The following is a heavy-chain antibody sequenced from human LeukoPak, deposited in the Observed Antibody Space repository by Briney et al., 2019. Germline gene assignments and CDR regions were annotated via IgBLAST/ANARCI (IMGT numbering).Heavy chain of an antibody. Sequence: ASVKVSCKASGYTFTSYAMHWVRQAPGQRLEWMGWINAGNGNTKYSQEFQGRVTITRDTSASTAYMELSSLRSEDMAVYYCAGATRIAVAGPVGLDYWGQGTLVTVSS. J-gene: IGHJ4*02. CDR1: GYTFTSYA. D-gene: IGHD6-19*01. CDR3: AGATRIAVAGPVGLDY. CDR2: INAGNGNT. V-gene: IGHV1-3*03.